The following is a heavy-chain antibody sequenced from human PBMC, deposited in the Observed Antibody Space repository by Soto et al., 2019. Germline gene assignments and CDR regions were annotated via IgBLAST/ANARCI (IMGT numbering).Heavy chain of an antibody. CDR2: VYYNGNT. V-gene: IGHV4-59*12. J-gene: IGHJ4*02. Sequence: QVQLQESGPGLVNPSETLSLTCTVSGDSISPYYWSWIRQPPGKGLEWIGYVYYNGNTNYNPSLESRVTMSVETSRKQFSLKLRSVTPADTAVYYCARYRRTVAEGYTLAHWGQGALVLVSS. CDR3: ARYRRTVAEGYTLAH. D-gene: IGHD5-12*01. CDR1: GDSISPYY.